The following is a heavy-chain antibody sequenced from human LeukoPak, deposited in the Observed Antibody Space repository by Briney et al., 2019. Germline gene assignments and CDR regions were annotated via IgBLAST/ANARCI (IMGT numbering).Heavy chain of an antibody. V-gene: IGHV1-46*01. Sequence: GASVKVSCKASGYTFSGYYMHWVRQAPGQGLEWMGIINPSGGGTSYAQKFQGRVTMTRDTSTSTVYMELSSLRSEDTAVYYCARVMEYYDFWSGYYSAVPGYGMDVWGQGTTVTVSS. CDR2: INPSGGGT. CDR1: GYTFSGYY. J-gene: IGHJ6*02. D-gene: IGHD3-3*01. CDR3: ARVMEYYDFWSGYYSAVPGYGMDV.